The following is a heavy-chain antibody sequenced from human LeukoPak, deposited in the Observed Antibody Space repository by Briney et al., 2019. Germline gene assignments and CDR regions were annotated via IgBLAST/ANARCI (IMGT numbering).Heavy chain of an antibody. V-gene: IGHV4-30-4*01. D-gene: IGHD3-22*01. Sequence: PSETLSLTCTVSDGSITSGDYYWSWIRQPPGKGLEWIGYIYYSGSTYYNPSLKSRVTISVDTSKNQFSLKLSSVTAADTAVYYCARAVEITMIVVVSHFDYWGQGTLVTVSS. CDR1: DGSITSGDYY. CDR2: IYYSGST. CDR3: ARAVEITMIVVVSHFDY. J-gene: IGHJ4*02.